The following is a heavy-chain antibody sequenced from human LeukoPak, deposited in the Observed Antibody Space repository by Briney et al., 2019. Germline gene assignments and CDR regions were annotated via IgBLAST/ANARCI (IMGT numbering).Heavy chain of an antibody. V-gene: IGHV3-7*03. D-gene: IGHD6-19*01. CDR3: ARDLIAVAGREFDY. Sequence: PGGSLRLSCAASGFTFSSFPMSWVRQAPGKGLEWVANIKQDGSEKYYVDSVKGRFTISRDNAKNSLYLQMNSLRAEDTAVYYCARDLIAVAGREFDYWGQGTLVTVSS. J-gene: IGHJ4*02. CDR1: GFTFSSFP. CDR2: IKQDGSEK.